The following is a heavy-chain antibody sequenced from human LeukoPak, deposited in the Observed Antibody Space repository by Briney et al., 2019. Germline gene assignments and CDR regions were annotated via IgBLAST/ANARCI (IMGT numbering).Heavy chain of an antibody. CDR2: ISAYNGNT. J-gene: IGHJ4*02. V-gene: IGHV1-18*01. CDR3: ARVLRRGYSYGYSY. Sequence: GASVKVSCKASGYTFTSYGISWVRQAPGQGLEWMGWISAYNGNTNYAQKLQGRVTMTTDTSTSTAYMELRSLRPDDTAVYYCARVLRRGYSYGYSYWGRGTLVTVSS. CDR1: GYTFTSYG. D-gene: IGHD5-18*01.